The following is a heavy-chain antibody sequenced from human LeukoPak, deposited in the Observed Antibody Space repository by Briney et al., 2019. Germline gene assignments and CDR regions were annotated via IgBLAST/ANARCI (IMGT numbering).Heavy chain of an antibody. CDR3: ARIYYDSSGPFPSPYYMDV. Sequence: SETLSLTCAVSGGSISSSNWWSWVRQPPGKGLEWIGEIYHSGSTNYNPSLKSRVTISVDKSKNQFSLKLSSVTAADTAVYYCARIYYDSSGPFPSPYYMDVWGKGTTVTVSS. J-gene: IGHJ6*03. CDR1: GGSISSSNW. D-gene: IGHD3-22*01. CDR2: IYHSGST. V-gene: IGHV4-4*02.